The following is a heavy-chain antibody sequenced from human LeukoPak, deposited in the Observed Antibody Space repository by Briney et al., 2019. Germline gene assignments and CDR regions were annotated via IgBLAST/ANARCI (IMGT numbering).Heavy chain of an antibody. D-gene: IGHD5-24*01. J-gene: IGHJ5*02. CDR3: ARGHNRRRWLQSVYNWFDP. CDR2: INHSGST. V-gene: IGHV4-39*07. CDR1: GGSISTTTYY. Sequence: PSETLSLTCTVSGGSISTTTYYWGWLRQPPGKGLEWIGEINHSGSTNYNPSLKSRVTISVDTSKNQFSLKLSSVTAADTAVYYCARGHNRRRWLQSVYNWFDPWGQGTLVTVSS.